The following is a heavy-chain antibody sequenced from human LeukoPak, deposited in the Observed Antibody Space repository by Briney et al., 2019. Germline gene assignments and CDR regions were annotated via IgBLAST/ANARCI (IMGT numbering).Heavy chain of an antibody. J-gene: IGHJ1*01. CDR2: IKSDGGT. CDR3: ARAPSEIGGYYPEYFRH. D-gene: IGHD3-22*01. CDR1: GFTFSTYW. V-gene: IGHV3-74*01. Sequence: GGSLRLSCAATGFTFSTYWLHWVRQAPGKGLVWVSRIKSDGGTNYADAVKGRFTISRDNAKKTVSLQMNSLRPEDTGVYYCARAPSEIGGYYPEYFRHWGQGTLVTVSS.